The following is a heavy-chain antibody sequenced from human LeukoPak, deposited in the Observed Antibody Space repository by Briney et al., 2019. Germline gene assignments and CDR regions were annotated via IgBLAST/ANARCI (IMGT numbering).Heavy chain of an antibody. CDR2: IYSDGST. CDR1: GLTVSNNY. J-gene: IGHJ4*02. D-gene: IGHD7-27*01. Sequence: RSGGSLRLSCAPSGLTVSNNYLSWVRQPPGKGLEWVSGIYSDGSTHYADSVKGRFSISRDNSKNTLYLQMNSLRAEDTAVYYCARVTGVFDYWGQGTLVTVSS. CDR3: ARVTGVFDY. V-gene: IGHV3-53*01.